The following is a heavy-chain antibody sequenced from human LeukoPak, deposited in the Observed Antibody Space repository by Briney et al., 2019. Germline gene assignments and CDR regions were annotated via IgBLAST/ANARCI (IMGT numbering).Heavy chain of an antibody. CDR2: ISGYGDNI. CDR1: GFTFSLYA. CDR3: AKDRGPYVAIDNNWFDP. D-gene: IGHD2-21*01. J-gene: IGHJ5*02. Sequence: GGSLRLSCAASGFTFSLYAMSWVRQAPGKGPEGGSSISGYGDNIYYADSVKGRFTLSRDNSKSTLYLQMFSLRAEDTAVYYCAKDRGPYVAIDNNWFDPWGQGTLVTVSS. V-gene: IGHV3-23*01.